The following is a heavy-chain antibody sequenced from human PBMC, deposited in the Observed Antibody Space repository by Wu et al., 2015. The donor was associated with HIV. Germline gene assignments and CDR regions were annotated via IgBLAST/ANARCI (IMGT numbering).Heavy chain of an antibody. V-gene: IGHV1-18*01. CDR1: GYSFTTHG. Sequence: QAQLVQSGAEVKKPGASVKVSCKASGYSFTTHGISWVRQAPGQGLEWMGWISAYNGNTKYAQKVQGRVSMTTDTSTSTVYMELRSLTSDDTAIYYCVRDQQWPPEYYHYYGMDVWGQGTTITVSS. D-gene: IGHD6-19*01. CDR2: ISAYNGNT. J-gene: IGHJ6*02. CDR3: VRDQQWPPEYYHYYGMDV.